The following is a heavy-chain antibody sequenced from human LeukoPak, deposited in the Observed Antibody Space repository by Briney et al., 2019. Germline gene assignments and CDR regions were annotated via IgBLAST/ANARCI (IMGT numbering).Heavy chain of an antibody. CDR1: GFTFDDYA. Sequence: GGSLRLSCAASGFTFDDYAMHWARQAPGKGLEWVSGISWNSGSIGYADSVKGRFTISRDNSKNTLYLQMNSLRAEDTAVYYCAKDQVPAAIWDWFDPWGQGTLVTVSS. V-gene: IGHV3-9*01. D-gene: IGHD2-2*01. CDR3: AKDQVPAAIWDWFDP. CDR2: ISWNSGSI. J-gene: IGHJ5*02.